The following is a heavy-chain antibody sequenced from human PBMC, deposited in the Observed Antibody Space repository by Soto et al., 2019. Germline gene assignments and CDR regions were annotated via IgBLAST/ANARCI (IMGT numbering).Heavy chain of an antibody. D-gene: IGHD3-22*01. CDR2: IYHSGST. CDR3: AAATQYFFDRNGSPTGPHFAPDM. Sequence: PSETLSLTCAVSGGSISSGGYSWSWIRQPPGKGLEWIGYIYHSGSTYYNPSLKSRVTISVDTSKNQFSLKLSSVTAADTAVYYCAAATQYFFDRNGSPTGPHFAPDMWGPGTMVTVSS. V-gene: IGHV4-30-2*01. CDR1: GGSISSGGYS. J-gene: IGHJ3*02.